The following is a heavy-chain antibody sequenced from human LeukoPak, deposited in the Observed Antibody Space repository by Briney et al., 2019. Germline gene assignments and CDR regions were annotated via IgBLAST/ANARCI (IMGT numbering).Heavy chain of an antibody. CDR2: ISASGNTK. D-gene: IGHD1-1*01. CDR3: AREGYYYFDY. V-gene: IGHV3-48*03. CDR1: GLTFSSYE. J-gene: IGHJ4*02. Sequence: GRSLRLSCAASGLTFSSYEVIWVRQAQGKGLEWVSYISASGNTKYYADSVKGRFTVSRDNAKNSLYLQMNSLRAEDTAVYYCAREGYYYFDYWGQGTLVTVSS.